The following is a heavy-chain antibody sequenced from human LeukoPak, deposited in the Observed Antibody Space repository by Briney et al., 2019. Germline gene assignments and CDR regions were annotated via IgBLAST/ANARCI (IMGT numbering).Heavy chain of an antibody. CDR1: GGSICSGSDD. V-gene: IGHV4-61*02. Sequence: TPPLTCTGPGGSICSGSDDWSCIRHPARKGLEWIGRIYTSGSTNYNPSLKSRVTISVDTSKNQFSLKLSSVTAADTAVYYCARSSAVVVAATFDYWGQGTLVTVSS. CDR2: IYTSGST. CDR3: ARSSAVVVAATFDY. J-gene: IGHJ4*02. D-gene: IGHD2-15*01.